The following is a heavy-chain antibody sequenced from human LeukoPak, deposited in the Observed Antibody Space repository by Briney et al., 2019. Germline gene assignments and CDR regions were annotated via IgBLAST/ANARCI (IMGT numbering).Heavy chain of an antibody. CDR3: ATLGYCSSTSCYQAYYYYGMDV. Sequence: SVKVSCKASGGTFSSYAISWVRQAPGQGLEWMGRIIPILGIANYAQKFQGRVTITADKSTSTAYTELSSLRSEDTAVYYCATLGYCSSTSCYQAYYYYGMDVWGQGTTVTVSS. CDR1: GGTFSSYA. J-gene: IGHJ6*02. D-gene: IGHD2-2*01. V-gene: IGHV1-69*04. CDR2: IIPILGIA.